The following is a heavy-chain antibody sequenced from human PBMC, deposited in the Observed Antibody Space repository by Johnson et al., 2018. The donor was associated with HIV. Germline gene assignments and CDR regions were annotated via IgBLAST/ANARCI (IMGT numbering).Heavy chain of an antibody. V-gene: IGHV3-43*01. D-gene: IGHD6-6*01. CDR1: GFSFDDYT. CDR2: ISWSGDTT. CDR3: ARGGHLVRFEPFDV. J-gene: IGHJ3*01. Sequence: EVQLVESGGGVVRPGGSLRLSCAASGFSFDDYTMHWVRHTPGKGLEWVSLISWSGDTTYYSDSVKGRFTISRDNKKNSLYLPISSLNSEDSGSYFCARGGHLVRFEPFDVWGQGTMVTVSS.